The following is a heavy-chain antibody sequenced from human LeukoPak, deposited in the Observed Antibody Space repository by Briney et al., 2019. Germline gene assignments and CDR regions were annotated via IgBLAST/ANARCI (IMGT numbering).Heavy chain of an antibody. CDR2: ISYDGSNK. V-gene: IGHV3-30-3*01. Sequence: GGSLRLPCAASGFTFSSYAMHWVRQAPGKGLEWVAVISYDGSNKYYADSVKGRFTISRDNSKNTLYLQMNSLRAEDTAVYYCARVVGGSYYYDSSGYYDYWGQGTLVTVSS. D-gene: IGHD3-22*01. CDR3: ARVVGGSYYYDSSGYYDY. CDR1: GFTFSSYA. J-gene: IGHJ4*02.